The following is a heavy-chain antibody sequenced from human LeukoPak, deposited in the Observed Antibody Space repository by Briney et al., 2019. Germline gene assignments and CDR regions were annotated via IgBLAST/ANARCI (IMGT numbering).Heavy chain of an antibody. V-gene: IGHV3-33*01. J-gene: IGHJ4*02. D-gene: IGHD3-22*01. CDR3: ARGAGYDSSDLDLDY. CDR2: IWYDGSNK. CDR1: GFTFSSYG. Sequence: GGSLRLSCAASGFTFSSYGMHWVRQAPGKGLEWVAVIWYDGSNKYYGDSVKGRFTISRDNSKNTLYLQMNSLRAEDTAVYYCARGAGYDSSDLDLDYWGQGTLVTVSS.